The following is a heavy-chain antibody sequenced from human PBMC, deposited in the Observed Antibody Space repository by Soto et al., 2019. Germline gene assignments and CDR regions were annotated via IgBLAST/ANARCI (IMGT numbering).Heavy chain of an antibody. Sequence: EVQLVESGGGLVQPGESLKLSCAASGFTLSGSAVHWVRQASGKGLEWVGGIRSKTHSYATKYIASVKGRFTMSRDDSNNTAYLQMNGLKTDDTAVYYCTRSGGSYSFGYWGQGTLVTVSS. CDR2: IRSKTHSYAT. CDR1: GFTLSGSA. D-gene: IGHD1-26*01. V-gene: IGHV3-73*02. J-gene: IGHJ4*02. CDR3: TRSGGSYSFGY.